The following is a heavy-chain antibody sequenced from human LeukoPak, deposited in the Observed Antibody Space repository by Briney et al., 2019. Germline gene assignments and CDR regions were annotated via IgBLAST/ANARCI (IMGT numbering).Heavy chain of an antibody. Sequence: GGSLRLSCEASGFTFSNAWMSWVRQAPGQGLEWVGRIKSKTDGGTTDYAAPVKGRVTISRDDSKNTLYLQMNSLKTEDTAVYYCTTQLLWFGESLGYWGQGTLVTVSS. V-gene: IGHV3-15*01. CDR2: IKSKTDGGTT. J-gene: IGHJ4*02. CDR3: TTQLLWFGESLGY. D-gene: IGHD3-10*01. CDR1: GFTFSNAW.